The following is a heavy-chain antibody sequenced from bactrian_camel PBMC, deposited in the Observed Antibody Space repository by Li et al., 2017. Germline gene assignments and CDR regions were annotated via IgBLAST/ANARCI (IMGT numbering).Heavy chain of an antibody. CDR1: RYTRTNYC. Sequence: HVQLVESGGGSVQAGGSLRLSCAGSRYTRTNYCMGWFRQAQGKEREAVAAFDSEDRILYVDSVKGRFTVSKDSAKNTLYLQMNTLKPDDTSMYYCAASPSTRVWQSHSAKFWNYRGQGTQVTVS. J-gene: IGHJ4*01. CDR3: AASPSTRVWQSHSAKFWNY. CDR2: FDSEDRI. D-gene: IGHD7*01. V-gene: IGHV3S55*01.